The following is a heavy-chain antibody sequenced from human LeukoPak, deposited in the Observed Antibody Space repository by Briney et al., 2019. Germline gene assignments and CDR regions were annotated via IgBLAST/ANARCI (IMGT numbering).Heavy chain of an antibody. CDR2: IYYSGST. CDR1: GGSISSYY. D-gene: IGHD5-24*01. J-gene: IGHJ4*02. V-gene: IGHV4-59*01. Sequence: SETLSLTCTVSGGSISSYYWSWIRQPPGKGLEWIGYIYYSGSTNYNPSLKSRVTISVDTSKNQFSLKLSSVTAADTAVYYCARVQPMATIDYWGQGTLVTVSS. CDR3: ARVQPMATIDY.